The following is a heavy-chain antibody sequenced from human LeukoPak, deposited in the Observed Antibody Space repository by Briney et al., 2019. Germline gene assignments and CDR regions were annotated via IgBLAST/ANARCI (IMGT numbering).Heavy chain of an antibody. CDR1: GFGVSSNY. V-gene: IGHV3-53*01. D-gene: IGHD2-2*03. J-gene: IGHJ5*02. Sequence: GGSLRLSCAASGFGVSSNYMSWVRQAPGKGLEWVSVIYSGGSTDYADSVKGRFTISRDSSKNTLYLQMNSLRAEDTAVYYCARAVGYNWFDPWGQGTLVTVSS. CDR3: ARAVGYNWFDP. CDR2: IYSGGST.